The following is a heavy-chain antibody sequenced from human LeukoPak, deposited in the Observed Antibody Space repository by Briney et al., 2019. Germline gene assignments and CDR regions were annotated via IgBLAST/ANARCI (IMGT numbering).Heavy chain of an antibody. Sequence: SETLSLTCTVFGASIRSGDYYWSWIRQPPGKGLEWIGYIYDSGSTYYNPSLKSRITISVGTSENRFSLKLSSVTATDTAVYYCARDCSGGSCYGAFDIWGQGTMVTVSS. CDR1: GASIRSGDYY. CDR3: ARDCSGGSCYGAFDI. J-gene: IGHJ3*02. D-gene: IGHD2-15*01. V-gene: IGHV4-30-4*01. CDR2: IYDSGST.